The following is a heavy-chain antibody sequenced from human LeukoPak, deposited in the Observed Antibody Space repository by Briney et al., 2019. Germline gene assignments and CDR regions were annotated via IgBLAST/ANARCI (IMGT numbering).Heavy chain of an antibody. CDR1: GYTFATYG. D-gene: IGHD2-15*01. CDR2: ISGYNGNT. CDR3: ARLYCSGANCYPIYGDPFDY. V-gene: IGHV1-18*01. J-gene: IGHJ4*02. Sequence: ASVKVSCKASGYTFATYGISWFRQAPGQGLEWMGWISGYNGNTNHAQKFQGRVTMTTDTSTSTAYMELRSLRSDDTAVYHCARLYCSGANCYPIYGDPFDYWGQGTLVTVSS.